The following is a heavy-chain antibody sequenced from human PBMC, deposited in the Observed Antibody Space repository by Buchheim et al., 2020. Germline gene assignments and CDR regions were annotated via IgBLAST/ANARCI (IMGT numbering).Heavy chain of an antibody. CDR2: IYSGGST. Sequence: EVQLVESGGDLVQPGGSLRLSCAASGFTVSNNYMSWVRQAPGKGLEWASVIYSGGSTYYADSVKGRFTISRDNSKNTLYLQMNSLRVEDTAVYYCARDPRYSGSAGYGMDVWGQGTT. V-gene: IGHV3-66*01. CDR1: GFTVSNNY. J-gene: IGHJ6*02. D-gene: IGHD6-6*01. CDR3: ARDPRYSGSAGYGMDV.